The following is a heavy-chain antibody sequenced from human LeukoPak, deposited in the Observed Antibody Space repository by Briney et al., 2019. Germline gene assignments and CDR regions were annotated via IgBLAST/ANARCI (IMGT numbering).Heavy chain of an antibody. CDR2: IYYSGNT. V-gene: IGHV4-39*01. J-gene: IGHJ4*02. D-gene: IGHD3-10*01. Sequence: SETLSLTCDVSGDSIRSITYYWAWIRQPPGRGLEWIGSIYYSGNTYYNPSLKGRVTISVDTSKNQFSLKLTSVTAADTAVYYCARHYYSASMTYYPFYFDYWGQGTLVTVSS. CDR3: ARHYYSASMTYYPFYFDY. CDR1: GDSIRSITYY.